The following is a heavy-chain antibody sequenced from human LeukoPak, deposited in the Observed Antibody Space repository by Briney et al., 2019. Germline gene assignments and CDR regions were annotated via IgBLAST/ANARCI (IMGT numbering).Heavy chain of an antibody. Sequence: SVKVSCKASGGSFSSYAISWVRQAPGQGLEWMGGIIPIFGTANYAQKFQGRVTITTDESTSTAYMELSSLRSEDTAVYYCARCITMIDDWFDPWGQGTLVTVSS. CDR1: GGSFSSYA. CDR2: IIPIFGTA. V-gene: IGHV1-69*05. CDR3: ARCITMIDDWFDP. D-gene: IGHD3-22*01. J-gene: IGHJ5*02.